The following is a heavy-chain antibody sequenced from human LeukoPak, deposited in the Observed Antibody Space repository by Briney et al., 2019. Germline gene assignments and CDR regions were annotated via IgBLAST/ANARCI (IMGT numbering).Heavy chain of an antibody. CDR2: TSAYNGNT. Sequence: ASVKVSCKASGYTFTSYGISWVRQAPGQGLEWMGWTSAYNGNTNYAQKLQGRVTMTTDTSTSTAYMELRSLRSDDTAVYYCARDLEDIVVVPAAIVYFQHWGQGTLVTVSS. D-gene: IGHD2-2*02. CDR1: GYTFTSYG. J-gene: IGHJ1*01. V-gene: IGHV1-18*04. CDR3: ARDLEDIVVVPAAIVYFQH.